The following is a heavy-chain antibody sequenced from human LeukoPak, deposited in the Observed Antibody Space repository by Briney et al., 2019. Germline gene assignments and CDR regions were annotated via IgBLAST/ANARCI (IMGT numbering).Heavy chain of an antibody. D-gene: IGHD6-13*01. CDR1: GYTFTTYG. V-gene: IGHV1-18*01. Sequence: ASVKVSCKTSGYTFTTYGISRVRQAPGQGLEWMGWISVYNGDTNYAQKLQRRVTMTPDTSTRTAYMELRSLTSDDTAVYYCARARAAVGVRYFDYWGQGPVVTVSS. CDR3: ARARAAVGVRYFDY. J-gene: IGHJ4*02. CDR2: ISVYNGDT.